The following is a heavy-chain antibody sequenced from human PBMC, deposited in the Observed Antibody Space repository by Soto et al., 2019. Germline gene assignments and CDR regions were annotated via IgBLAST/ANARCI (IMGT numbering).Heavy chain of an antibody. V-gene: IGHV4-59*01. CDR3: ARAYNYGYDIYFDY. J-gene: IGHJ4*02. D-gene: IGHD3-10*01. Sequence: SETLSLTCTVSGGSISSYYWSWIRQPPGKGLEWIGYIYYSGSTNYNPSLKSRVTISVDTSKNQFSLKLSSVTAADTAVYYCARAYNYGYDIYFDYWGQGTLVTVSS. CDR1: GGSISSYY. CDR2: IYYSGST.